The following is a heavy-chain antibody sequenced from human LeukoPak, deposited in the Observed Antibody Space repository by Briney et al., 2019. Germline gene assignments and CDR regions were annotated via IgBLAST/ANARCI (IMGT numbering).Heavy chain of an antibody. CDR3: ARDRLGDYDHSGYYDK. J-gene: IGHJ4*02. CDR1: GFTFSDYY. CDR2: ICDSGRTI. V-gene: IGHV3-11*01. Sequence: PGGSLRLSCAASGFTFSDYYMSWIRQAPGKGLERVSYICDSGRTIYYADSVKGRFTISRDNAKNSVYLQMNNLRAEDTAVYYCARDRLGDYDHSGYYDKWGQGTLVPVSS. D-gene: IGHD3-22*01.